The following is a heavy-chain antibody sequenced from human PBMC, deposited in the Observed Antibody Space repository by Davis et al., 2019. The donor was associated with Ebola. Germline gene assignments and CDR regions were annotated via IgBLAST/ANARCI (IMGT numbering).Heavy chain of an antibody. Sequence: GGSLRLSCVASGFTFSSYWMSWVRQAPGKGLEWVANIKQDGSEKYYVDSVKGRFTIYRDNAKNSLYLQMNSLRAEDTAVYYCARYGSGSYYTPFDYWGQGTLVTVSS. CDR1: GFTFSSYW. J-gene: IGHJ4*02. CDR3: ARYGSGSYYTPFDY. V-gene: IGHV3-7*03. CDR2: IKQDGSEK. D-gene: IGHD3-10*01.